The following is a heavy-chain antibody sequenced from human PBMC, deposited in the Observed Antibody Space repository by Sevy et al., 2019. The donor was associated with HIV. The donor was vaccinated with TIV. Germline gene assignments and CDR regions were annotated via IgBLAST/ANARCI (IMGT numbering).Heavy chain of an antibody. D-gene: IGHD2-15*01. CDR1: GGSISSYY. Sequence: AESLSLTCTVSGGSISSYYWSWIRQPPGKGLERIGYIYYSGSTNYNPSLKSRVTISVDTSKNQFSLKLSSVTAADTAVYYRARVPTAGSGPFDYWGQGTLVIVSS. CDR2: IYYSGST. CDR3: ARVPTAGSGPFDY. V-gene: IGHV4-59*01. J-gene: IGHJ4*02.